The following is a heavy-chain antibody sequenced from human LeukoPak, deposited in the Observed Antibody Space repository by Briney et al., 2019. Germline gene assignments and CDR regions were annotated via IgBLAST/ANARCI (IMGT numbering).Heavy chain of an antibody. V-gene: IGHV4-34*01. CDR2: TTHDGRT. J-gene: IGHJ4*02. CDR1: GASSSNYY. D-gene: IGHD2-21*02. CDR3: APIYGDFSDFDY. Sequence: PSETLSLTCGVYGASSSNYYWNWIRQPPGKCLEWIGETTHDGRTNYSPSLRGRATISGDTSKSQFSLKLYSVTAADTAVYYCAPIYGDFSDFDYWGLGTLVTVSS.